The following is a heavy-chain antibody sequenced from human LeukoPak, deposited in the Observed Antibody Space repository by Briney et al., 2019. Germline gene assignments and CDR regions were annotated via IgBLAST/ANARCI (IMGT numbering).Heavy chain of an antibody. CDR3: ARGYCTNGVCDPLAGSGDY. J-gene: IGHJ4*02. D-gene: IGHD2-8*01. Sequence: ASVKVSCKASGYTFTSYGISWVRQAPGQGLEWMGWISAYNGNTNYAQKLQGRVTMTTDTSTSTAYMELRSLRSDDTAVYYCARGYCTNGVCDPLAGSGDYWGQGTLVTVSS. V-gene: IGHV1-18*01. CDR2: ISAYNGNT. CDR1: GYTFTSYG.